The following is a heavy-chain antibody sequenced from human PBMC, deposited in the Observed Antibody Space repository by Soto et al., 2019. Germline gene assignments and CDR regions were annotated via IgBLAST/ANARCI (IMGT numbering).Heavy chain of an antibody. CDR1: GFTFSSYA. D-gene: IGHD3-9*01. Sequence: EVQLLESGGGLVQPGGSLRLSCAASGFTFSSYAMSWVRQAPGKGLEWVSGFSGSGGSTYYADSVKGRFTISRDNSKNTLYLQMNTLRVEDTAVYHCAKDLVSRYDILTDSPRFDNWGQGTLVTVSS. CDR3: AKDLVSRYDILTDSPRFDN. V-gene: IGHV3-23*01. CDR2: FSGSGGST. J-gene: IGHJ4*02.